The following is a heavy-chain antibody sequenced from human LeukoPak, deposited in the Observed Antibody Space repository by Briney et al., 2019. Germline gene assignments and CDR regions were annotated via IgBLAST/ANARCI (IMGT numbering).Heavy chain of an antibody. Sequence: RGESLKISCKDSGYSFASSWIGWVRQMPGKGLDWMGIIYPGDSDSRYSASFQGQVTISADKSISTAYLQWSSLKASDTAMYYCARLQYLRGLQTYSSGWYFDYWGQGTLVTVSS. CDR2: IYPGDSDS. CDR3: ARLQYLRGLQTYSSGWYFDY. D-gene: IGHD6-19*01. V-gene: IGHV5-51*01. J-gene: IGHJ4*02. CDR1: GYSFASSW.